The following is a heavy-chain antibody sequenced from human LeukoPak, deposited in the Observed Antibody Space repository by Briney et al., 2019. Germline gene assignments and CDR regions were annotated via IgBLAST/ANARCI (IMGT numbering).Heavy chain of an antibody. CDR3: ARDARSVLLWFGELSDYGMDV. Sequence: GGSLRLSCAASGFTFSSYAMSWVRQAPGKGLEWVSYISSSGSTIYYADSVKGRFTISRDNAKNSLYLQMNSLRAEDTAVYYCARDARSVLLWFGELSDYGMDVWGKGTTVTVSS. V-gene: IGHV3-48*03. CDR1: GFTFSSYA. J-gene: IGHJ6*04. CDR2: ISSSGSTI. D-gene: IGHD3-10*01.